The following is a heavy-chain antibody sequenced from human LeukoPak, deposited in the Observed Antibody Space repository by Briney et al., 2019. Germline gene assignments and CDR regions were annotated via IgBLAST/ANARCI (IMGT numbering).Heavy chain of an antibody. CDR3: AKHLRRDLLWSGEGYYFGS. Sequence: GGSLRLSCIASGFPLSSYAMSWVRQAPGKGLECVSVISGDGGTTHYADFVKGRFTISRDNSKNTLYLQMNSLRAEDTAVYYCAKHLRRDLLWSGEGYYFGSWGQGTLVTVSS. D-gene: IGHD3-10*01. J-gene: IGHJ4*02. CDR2: ISGDGGTT. CDR1: GFPLSSYA. V-gene: IGHV3-23*01.